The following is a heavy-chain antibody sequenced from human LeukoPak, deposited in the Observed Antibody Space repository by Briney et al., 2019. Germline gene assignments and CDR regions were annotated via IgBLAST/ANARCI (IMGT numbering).Heavy chain of an antibody. CDR2: ISSYNVNT. CDR1: GYTFTSYG. D-gene: IGHD3-10*01. CDR3: ARVVDGSGSYVDAFDI. V-gene: IGHV1-18*01. J-gene: IGHJ3*02. Sequence: ASVKVSCKASGYTFTSYGINWVRQAPGQGLEWMGWISSYNVNTNYAQKFQGRVTITADKSTSTAYMELSSLRSEDTAVYYCARVVDGSGSYVDAFDIWGQGTMVTVSS.